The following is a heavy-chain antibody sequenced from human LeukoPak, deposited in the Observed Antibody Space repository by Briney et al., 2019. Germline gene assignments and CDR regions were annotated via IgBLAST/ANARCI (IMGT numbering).Heavy chain of an antibody. V-gene: IGHV1-2*02. Sequence: ASVKVSCKRTGRRFTANSIHWVRLAPGQGLEWLGWINPDRGVANYVQRFQGRVTMTSDTSISTAYLEVSRLRSDDSAVYYCGLTLPYSYGMDVWGHGTTVTVSS. CDR2: INPDRGVA. CDR3: GLTLPYSYGMDV. J-gene: IGHJ6*02. CDR1: GRRFTANS.